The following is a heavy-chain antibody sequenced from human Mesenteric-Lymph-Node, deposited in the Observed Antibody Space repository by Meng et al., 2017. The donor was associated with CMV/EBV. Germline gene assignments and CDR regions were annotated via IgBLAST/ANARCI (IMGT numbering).Heavy chain of an antibody. CDR1: GFTFSNAW. Sequence: GESLKISCTASGFTFSNAWMSWVRQAPGKGLEWVGRIRSKTDGGTTDYAAPVEGRFTISRDDSKNTLYLQMNSLKTEDTAVYYCTTLSGGATTRGWRVDFWGQGTLVTVSS. J-gene: IGHJ4*02. CDR2: IRSKTDGGTT. V-gene: IGHV3-15*01. CDR3: TTLSGGATTRGWRVDF. D-gene: IGHD1-1*01.